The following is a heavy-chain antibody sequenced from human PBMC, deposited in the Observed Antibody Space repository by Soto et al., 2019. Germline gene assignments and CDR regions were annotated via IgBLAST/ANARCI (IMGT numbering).Heavy chain of an antibody. D-gene: IGHD6-6*01. V-gene: IGHV3-7*01. CDR3: ARSIAARLNWFDP. CDR2: IKQDGSEK. Sequence: GSLRLSCGASGFTFSRYWMSWVRQAPGKGLEWVANIKQDGSEKYYVDSVKGRFTISRDNAKNSLYLQMNSLRAEDTAVYYCARSIAARLNWFDPWGQGTLVTVSS. CDR1: GFTFSRYW. J-gene: IGHJ5*02.